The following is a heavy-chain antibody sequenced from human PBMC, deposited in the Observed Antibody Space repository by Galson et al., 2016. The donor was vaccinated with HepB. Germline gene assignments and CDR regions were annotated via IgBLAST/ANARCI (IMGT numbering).Heavy chain of an antibody. V-gene: IGHV3-11*06. CDR2: LSPSTRYT. CDR1: GFTFTEYY. Sequence: SLRLSCAASGFTFTEYYMTWIRQAPGKGLEWLSYLSPSTRYTNSADSVKGRFTISRDNAKNTVYLQMNSLRTEDTAVYYCARDPGGYGFIDSWGQGTLVTVSS. D-gene: IGHD5-12*01. CDR3: ARDPGGYGFIDS. J-gene: IGHJ4*02.